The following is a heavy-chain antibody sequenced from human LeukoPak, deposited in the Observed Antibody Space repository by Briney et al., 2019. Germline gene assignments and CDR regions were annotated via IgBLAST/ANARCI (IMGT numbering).Heavy chain of an antibody. J-gene: IGHJ4*02. CDR2: ISTNGGST. CDR3: ARGRGYIYGYDY. V-gene: IGHV3-64*01. CDR1: GFMFSNYD. D-gene: IGHD5-18*01. Sequence: QAGGSLRLSCAASGFMFSNYDMHWVRQAPGKGLEYVSHISTNGGSTYYAISVKGRFTISRDNSKNTLYLQMGSLRAEDMAVYYCARGRGYIYGYDYWGQGTLVTVPS.